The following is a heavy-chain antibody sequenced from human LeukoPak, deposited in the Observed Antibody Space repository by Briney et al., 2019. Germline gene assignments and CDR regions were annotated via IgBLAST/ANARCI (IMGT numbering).Heavy chain of an antibody. V-gene: IGHV3-33*01. J-gene: IGHJ3*02. CDR2: ISYDGSNK. D-gene: IGHD2-15*01. Sequence: GGSLRLSCAASGFTFSTYGMHRVRQAPGKGLEWVAVISYDGSNKYYADSVKGRFTISRDNSRNALYLQMNSLRVEDTAVYYCARASGYCSGGSCYFGAFDIWGQGTMVTVSS. CDR1: GFTFSTYG. CDR3: ARASGYCSGGSCYFGAFDI.